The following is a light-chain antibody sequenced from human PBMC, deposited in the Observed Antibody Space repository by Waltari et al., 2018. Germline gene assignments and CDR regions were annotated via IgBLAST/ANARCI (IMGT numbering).Light chain of an antibody. Sequence: EIVMTQSPGTLSVSPGERATLPCRASQSVSSNLAWYQQKPGQAPRLLIYGASTRATGIPARFSGSGSGTEFTLTISSMQSEDFAVYYCQQYNNWPYTFGPGTKLEIK. CDR3: QQYNNWPYT. CDR2: GAS. CDR1: QSVSSN. J-gene: IGKJ2*01. V-gene: IGKV3-15*01.